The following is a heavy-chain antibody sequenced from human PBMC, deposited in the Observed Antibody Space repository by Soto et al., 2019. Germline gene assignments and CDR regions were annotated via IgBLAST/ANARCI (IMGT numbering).Heavy chain of an antibody. D-gene: IGHD3-22*01. CDR1: GFTFSSYG. V-gene: IGHV3-33*01. CDR2: IWYDGSNK. Sequence: GGSLRLSCAASGFTFSSYGMHWVRQAPGKGLEWVAVIWYDGSNKYYADSVKGRFTISRDNSKNTLYLQMNSLRAEDTAVYYCAREGHYYDSSGYYFDYWGQGTLVTVSS. CDR3: AREGHYYDSSGYYFDY. J-gene: IGHJ4*02.